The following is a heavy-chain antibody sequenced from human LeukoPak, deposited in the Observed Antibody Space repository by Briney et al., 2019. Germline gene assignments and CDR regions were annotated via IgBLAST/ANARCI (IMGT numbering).Heavy chain of an antibody. D-gene: IGHD1-1*01. CDR1: GFTFSSSA. CDR3: ASGSGIDAFDI. CDR2: ISYDGSNK. J-gene: IGHJ3*02. V-gene: IGHV3-30*14. Sequence: PGRSLRLSCAASGFTFSSSAMHWVRQAPDKGLEWVAVISYDGSNKYYADSVKGRFTISRDNSKNTLYLQMNSLRAEDTAVYYCASGSGIDAFDIWGQGTMVTVSS.